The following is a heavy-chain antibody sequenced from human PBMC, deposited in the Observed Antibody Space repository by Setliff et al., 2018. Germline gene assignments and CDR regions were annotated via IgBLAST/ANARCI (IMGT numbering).Heavy chain of an antibody. CDR3: ATVNCGGDCHGAWFDP. CDR2: ISAYNGNT. CDR1: GYTFTSYG. J-gene: IGHJ5*02. Sequence: ASVKVSCKASGYTFTSYGISWVRQAPGQGLEWMGWISAYNGNTNYAQKLQGRVTMTTDTSTSTAYMELRSLRSDDTAVYYCATVNCGGDCHGAWFDPWGPGTLVTVSS. V-gene: IGHV1-18*01. D-gene: IGHD2-21*01.